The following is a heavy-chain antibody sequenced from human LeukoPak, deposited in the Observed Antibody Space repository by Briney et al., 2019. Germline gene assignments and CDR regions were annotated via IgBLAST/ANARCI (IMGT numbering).Heavy chain of an antibody. D-gene: IGHD3-22*01. J-gene: IGHJ5*02. CDR3: ARLDYDSSVYYPYNWFDP. CDR1: GFTFSSYW. CDR2: IYYTGST. Sequence: PGGSLRLSCAASGFTFSSYWMSWIRQPPGKGLEWIGYIYYTGSTNHNPSLKSRVTISIDSSKNQFSLRLTSVTAADTALYYCARLDYDSSVYYPYNWFDPWGQGILVTVSS. V-gene: IGHV4-59*01.